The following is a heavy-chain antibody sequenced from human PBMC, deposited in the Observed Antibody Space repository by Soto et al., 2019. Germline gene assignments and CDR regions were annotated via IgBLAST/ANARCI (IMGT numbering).Heavy chain of an antibody. CDR1: GFTLSSYW. CDR3: ARDADASGWYHYGMDV. D-gene: IGHD6-19*01. V-gene: IGHV3-7*01. J-gene: IGHJ6*02. CDR2: IKQDGSEK. Sequence: ESGGGLVQPGGSLRLSCAASGFTLSSYWMNWVRQDPGKGLEWVANIKQDGSEKYYVDSVKGRFIISRDNAKNSLYLQMNSLRAEDTAVYYCARDADASGWYHYGMDVWGQGTMVTVSS.